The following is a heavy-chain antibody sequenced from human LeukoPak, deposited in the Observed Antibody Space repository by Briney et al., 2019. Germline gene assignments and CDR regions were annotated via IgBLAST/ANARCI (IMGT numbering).Heavy chain of an antibody. CDR2: IGYSGSPI. Sequence: GGSLRLSCAGSGDSFISHTMIWVRQAPGKGLEWTSYIGYSGSPIYYADSVKGRFGISRDDAKTSLYLHMNSLRAEDTAIYHCAREYDSRARFDSWGQGILVTVSS. CDR1: GDSFISHT. J-gene: IGHJ5*01. CDR3: AREYDSRARFDS. V-gene: IGHV3-48*01. D-gene: IGHD4-11*01.